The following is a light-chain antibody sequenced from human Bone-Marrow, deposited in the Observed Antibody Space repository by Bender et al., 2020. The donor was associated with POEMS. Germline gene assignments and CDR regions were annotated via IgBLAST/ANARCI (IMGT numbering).Light chain of an antibody. CDR2: DVS. J-gene: IGLJ3*02. V-gene: IGLV2-14*03. Sequence: QSALTQPASVSGSPGQSITISCTGTRRDLGGYNFVSWYQLHPGKAPKLLMYDVSRRPSGLSDRFSGSKSGNTASLCIPGLQAEDEADYYGAAWDAGLSGGVFGGGTKLTGL. CDR1: RRDLGGYNF. CDR3: AAWDAGLSGGV.